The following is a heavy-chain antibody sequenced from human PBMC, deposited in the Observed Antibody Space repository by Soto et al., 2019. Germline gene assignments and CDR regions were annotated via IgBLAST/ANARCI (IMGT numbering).Heavy chain of an antibody. Sequence: QPGGSLRLSCAASGFTFSSYAMSWVRQAPGKGLEWVSAISGSGGSTYYADSVKGRFTISRDNSKNTLYLQMNSLRAEDTAVYYCARRIAAAGTRWFDPWGQGTLVTVSS. D-gene: IGHD6-13*01. CDR2: ISGSGGST. V-gene: IGHV3-23*01. CDR3: ARRIAAAGTRWFDP. J-gene: IGHJ5*02. CDR1: GFTFSSYA.